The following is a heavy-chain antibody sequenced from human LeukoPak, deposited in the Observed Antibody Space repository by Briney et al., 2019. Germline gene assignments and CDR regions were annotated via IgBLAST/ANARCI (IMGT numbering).Heavy chain of an antibody. V-gene: IGHV4-34*01. Sequence: SETLSLTCAAYGGSFSGYYSRWIRQPPGKGLEWIGEISHGGSTNYNPSLESRVPISVDTSNNQYPLKPSYVTAEDTAVYYCARGRNLGYNKGWYVNYWGQGTLVTVSS. J-gene: IGHJ4*02. CDR1: GGSFSGYY. D-gene: IGHD6-19*01. CDR3: ARGRNLGYNKGWYVNY. CDR2: ISHGGST.